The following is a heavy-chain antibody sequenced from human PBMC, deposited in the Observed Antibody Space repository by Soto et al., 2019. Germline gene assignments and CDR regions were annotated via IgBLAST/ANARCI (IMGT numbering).Heavy chain of an antibody. CDR3: GRGSSGSSGTLRVDY. Sequence: EVQLLESGGGLVQPGGSLRLSCAASGFTFSSYAMSWVRQAPGKGLEWVSAISGSGGNTYYADSVEGRFSISRDSSKNTLFLQMNGLRAEDTAMYYCGRGSSGSSGTLRVDYWGQGTLVTVSS. D-gene: IGHD3-22*01. CDR2: ISGSGGNT. V-gene: IGHV3-23*01. J-gene: IGHJ4*02. CDR1: GFTFSSYA.